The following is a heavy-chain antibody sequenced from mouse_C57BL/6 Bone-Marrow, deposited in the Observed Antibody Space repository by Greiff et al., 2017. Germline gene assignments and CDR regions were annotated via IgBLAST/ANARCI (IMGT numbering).Heavy chain of an antibody. Sequence: QVQLKQSGPGLVQPSQSLSITCTVSGFSLTSYGVHWVRQSPGKGLAWLGVIWSGGSTDYNAAFISRLSISKDNSKSQVFFKMNSLQADDTAIYYCARRYGNYDVYAMDYWGQGTSVTVSS. CDR3: ARRYGNYDVYAMDY. CDR1: GFSLTSYG. V-gene: IGHV2-2*01. D-gene: IGHD2-1*01. CDR2: IWSGGST. J-gene: IGHJ4*01.